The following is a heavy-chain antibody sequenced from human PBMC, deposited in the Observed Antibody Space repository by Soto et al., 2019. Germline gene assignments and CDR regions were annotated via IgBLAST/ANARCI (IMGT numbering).Heavy chain of an antibody. J-gene: IGHJ4*02. CDR1: GFTFSTYV. V-gene: IGHV3-30*04. Sequence: QEQLVESGGGVVQPGRSLRLSCAASGFTFSTYVMHWVRQPPGKGLEWVALISFDGSTEYYADSVKGRITISRDNSKNTLYLQMNSLRADHTAVYYCARSSSGWYERLNSWGQGPLVTVSS. CDR2: ISFDGSTE. CDR3: ARSSSGWYERLNS. D-gene: IGHD6-19*01.